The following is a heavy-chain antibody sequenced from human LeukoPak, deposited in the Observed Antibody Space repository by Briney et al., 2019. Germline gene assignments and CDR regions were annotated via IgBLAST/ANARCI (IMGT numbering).Heavy chain of an antibody. Sequence: SGKVSCKVAGGTFSSYGFSWVRQAPGQGLEWMGGIIPIFRRANYAQKFQARLTITADESTTEVYMELTRLKPDDTAIYYCARVGEFGINSAMVLPDWGQGSLVTVSS. V-gene: IGHV1-69*13. D-gene: IGHD3-16*01. CDR2: IIPIFRRA. J-gene: IGHJ4*02. CDR1: GGTFSSYG. CDR3: ARVGEFGINSAMVLPD.